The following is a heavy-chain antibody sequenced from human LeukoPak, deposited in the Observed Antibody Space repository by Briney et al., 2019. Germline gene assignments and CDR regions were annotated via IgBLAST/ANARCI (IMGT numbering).Heavy chain of an antibody. Sequence: DPSETLSLTCAVYGGSFSGYYWSWIRQPPGKGLEWIGEINHSGSTNYNPSLKSRVTISVDTSKNQFSLKLSSVTAADTAVYYCARLGLSDFWSGYYPTHYYYMDVWGKGTTVTVSS. CDR2: INHSGST. CDR1: GGSFSGYY. D-gene: IGHD3-3*01. J-gene: IGHJ6*03. V-gene: IGHV4-34*01. CDR3: ARLGLSDFWSGYYPTHYYYMDV.